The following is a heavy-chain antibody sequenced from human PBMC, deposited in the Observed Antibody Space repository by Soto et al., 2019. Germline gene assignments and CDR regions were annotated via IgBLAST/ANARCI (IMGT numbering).Heavy chain of an antibody. Sequence: EVQLVESGGGLVKPGGSLRLSCAASGFTFSSYSMNWVRQAPGKGLEGVSSISSSSSYIYYPDSVKGRFTICRDNAKNSLDLRMNSLIAEDMAVYSSARLPLHCSGGSCQSGYWGQGSLVTVSS. J-gene: IGHJ4*02. V-gene: IGHV3-21*01. D-gene: IGHD2-15*01. CDR1: GFTFSSYS. CDR2: ISSSSSYI. CDR3: ARLPLHCSGGSCQSGY.